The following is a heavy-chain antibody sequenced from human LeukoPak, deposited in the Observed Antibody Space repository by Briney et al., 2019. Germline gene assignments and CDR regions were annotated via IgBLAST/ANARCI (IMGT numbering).Heavy chain of an antibody. CDR1: GFTVSSNY. V-gene: IGHV3-66*01. CDR2: IYSGGST. Sequence: PGGSLRLSCAASGFTVSSNYMSWVRQAPGKGLEWVSVIYSGGSTYYADSVKGRFPISRDNSKNTLYLQMNSLRAEDTAVYYCAREDPSSGYLYPDYWGQGTLVTVSS. J-gene: IGHJ4*02. D-gene: IGHD3-22*01. CDR3: AREDPSSGYLYPDY.